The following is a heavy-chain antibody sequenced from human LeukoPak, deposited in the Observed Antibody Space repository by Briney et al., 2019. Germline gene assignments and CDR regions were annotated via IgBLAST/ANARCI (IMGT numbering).Heavy chain of an antibody. D-gene: IGHD3-16*01. CDR1: GFTFSSYA. CDR3: AKDPRLRIMITLGGPSPPDY. CDR2: ISGSGGST. V-gene: IGHV3-23*01. J-gene: IGHJ4*02. Sequence: GGSLRLSCAASGFTFSSYAMSWVRQAPGKGLEWVSAISGSGGSTYYADSVKGRFTISRDNSKNTLYLQMNSLRAEDTAVYYCAKDPRLRIMITLGGPSPPDYWGQGTLVTVSS.